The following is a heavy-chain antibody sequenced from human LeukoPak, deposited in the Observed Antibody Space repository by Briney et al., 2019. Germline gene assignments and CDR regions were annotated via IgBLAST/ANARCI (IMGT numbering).Heavy chain of an antibody. CDR3: ATSGDFWSGYHPAPFDY. J-gene: IGHJ4*02. D-gene: IGHD3-3*01. Sequence: ASVKVSCKASGYTFTSYYMHWVRQAPGQGLEWMGIINPSGGSTSYAQKFQGRVTMTRDTSTSTVYMELSSLRAEDTAVYYCATSGDFWSGYHPAPFDYWGQGTLVTVSS. CDR2: INPSGGST. CDR1: GYTFTSYY. V-gene: IGHV1-46*01.